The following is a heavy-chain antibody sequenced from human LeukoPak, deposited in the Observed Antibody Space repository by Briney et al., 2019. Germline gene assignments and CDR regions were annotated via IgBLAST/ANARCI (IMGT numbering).Heavy chain of an antibody. CDR3: ARRVYSANYFDY. CDR2: VLHSGST. CDR1: GSSMNYYY. D-gene: IGHD1-26*01. Sequence: PSETLSLTCAVSGSSMNYYYWTWMRRPPGRGLEWIGYVLHSGSTTYNPSLKSRVTISLDTSKNQLSLRLSSVTAADTAVYYCARRVYSANYFDYWGQGILVTVSS. J-gene: IGHJ4*02. V-gene: IGHV4-59*08.